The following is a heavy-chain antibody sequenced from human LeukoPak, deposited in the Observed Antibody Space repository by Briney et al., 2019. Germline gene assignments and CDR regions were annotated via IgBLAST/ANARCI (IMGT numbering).Heavy chain of an antibody. Sequence: ASVKVSCKAAGYTFIAYHMHWVRQAPGQRLEWMGWINAGNGNTKYSQKFQGRVTITRDTSASTAYMELSSLRSEDTAVYYCARELPTMVRGVRGYWFDPWGQGTLVTVSS. J-gene: IGHJ5*02. D-gene: IGHD3-10*01. CDR3: ARELPTMVRGVRGYWFDP. CDR2: INAGNGNT. CDR1: GYTFIAYH. V-gene: IGHV1-3*01.